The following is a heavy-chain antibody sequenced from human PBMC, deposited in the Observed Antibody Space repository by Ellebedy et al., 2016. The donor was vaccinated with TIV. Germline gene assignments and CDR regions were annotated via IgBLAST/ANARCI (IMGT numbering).Heavy chain of an antibody. Sequence: ASVKVSCKASGYTFTSYYMHWVRQAPGQGLEWMGIINPSGGSTSYAQKFQGRVTITRDTSTSTVYMELSSLRSEDTAVYYCARDPQFSSSWYLLLDYYYGMDVWGQGTTVTVSS. V-gene: IGHV1-46*01. J-gene: IGHJ6*02. CDR1: GYTFTSYY. CDR3: ARDPQFSSSWYLLLDYYYGMDV. CDR2: INPSGGST. D-gene: IGHD6-13*01.